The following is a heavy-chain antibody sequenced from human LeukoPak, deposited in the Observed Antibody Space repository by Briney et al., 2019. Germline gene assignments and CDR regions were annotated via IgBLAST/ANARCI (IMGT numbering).Heavy chain of an antibody. J-gene: IGHJ4*02. D-gene: IGHD2-21*01. V-gene: IGHV1-58*01. Sequence: SVKVSCKASGFTFTSSAVQWVRQARGQRLEWIGWIVVVSGNTNYAQKFQERVTITRDMSTSTAYMELSSLRSEDTAVYYCAAEGRCGGDCYFDYWGQGTLVTVSS. CDR2: IVVVSGNT. CDR1: GFTFTSSA. CDR3: AAEGRCGGDCYFDY.